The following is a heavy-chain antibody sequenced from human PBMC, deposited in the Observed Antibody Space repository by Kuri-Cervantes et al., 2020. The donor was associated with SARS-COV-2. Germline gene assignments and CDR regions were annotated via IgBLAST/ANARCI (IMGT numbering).Heavy chain of an antibody. J-gene: IGHJ4*02. V-gene: IGHV1-69*04. CDR2: IIPILGTA. D-gene: IGHD3-3*01. CDR3: ASYRDFWSGTAGIDY. Sequence: SVKVSCKASVGTFSSYAISWVRQAPGQGLEWMGRIIPILGTANYAQKFQGRVTITADKSTSTAYMELSSLRSEDTAVYYCASYRDFWSGTAGIDYWGQGTLVTVSS. CDR1: VGTFSSYA.